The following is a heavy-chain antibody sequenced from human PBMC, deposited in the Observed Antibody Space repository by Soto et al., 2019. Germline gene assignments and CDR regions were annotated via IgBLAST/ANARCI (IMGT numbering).Heavy chain of an antibody. V-gene: IGHV4-59*01. D-gene: IGHD6-13*01. CDR1: GGSMRNYF. Sequence: SETLSLTCTVSGGSMRNYFWTWIRQPPGKGLEWIGYIHYSGTTSFFPSYNPSLRSRVTISEDTSKNQFSLKLSSVTTADTAVYFCAAGEASSRNLAPYYLDFWGQGTLVTVSS. CDR3: AAGEASSRNLAPYYLDF. J-gene: IGHJ4*02. CDR2: IHYSGTT.